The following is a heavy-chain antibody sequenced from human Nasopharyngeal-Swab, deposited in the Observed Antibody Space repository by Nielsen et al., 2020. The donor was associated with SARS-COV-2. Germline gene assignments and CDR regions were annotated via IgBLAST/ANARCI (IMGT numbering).Heavy chain of an antibody. CDR1: GFTFNTCT. V-gene: IGHV3-21*01. Sequence: GESLKISCAASGFTFNTCTMNWVRQAPGKGLEWVSSISSSSTYIYYADSVKGRFTISRDNVKNSLYLQKNSLRAEDTAVYYCARDPSDYYYYMDVWGKGTTVTVSS. CDR2: ISSSSTYI. CDR3: ARDPSDYYYYMDV. J-gene: IGHJ6*03.